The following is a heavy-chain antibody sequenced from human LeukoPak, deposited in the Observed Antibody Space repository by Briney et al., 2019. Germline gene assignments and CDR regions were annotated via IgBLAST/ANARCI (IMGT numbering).Heavy chain of an antibody. D-gene: IGHD1-26*01. Sequence: SETLSLTCTVSGGSISSGSYYWSWIRQPAGKGLEWIGRIYTSGSTNYNPSLKSRVTISADTSKNQFSLKLSSVTAADTAVYYCARGKEWEPIHYYYYMDVWGKGTTVTVSS. CDR3: ARGKEWEPIHYYYYMDV. CDR1: GGSISSGSYY. V-gene: IGHV4-61*02. J-gene: IGHJ6*03. CDR2: IYTSGST.